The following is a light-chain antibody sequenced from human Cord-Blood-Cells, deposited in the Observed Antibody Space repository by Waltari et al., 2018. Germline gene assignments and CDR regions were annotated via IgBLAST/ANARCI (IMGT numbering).Light chain of an antibody. CDR2: DVS. CDR3: SSYTSSSTLEVV. V-gene: IGLV2-14*01. CDR1: SSDVGGYTY. Sequence: QSALTPPASVSESPGQSITISCTGTSSDVGGYTYVSWYQQHPGKAPKRLIYDVSNRPSGVSNRFSGSKSGNTASLTISGLQAEDEADYYCSSYTSSSTLEVVFGGGTKLTVL. J-gene: IGLJ2*01.